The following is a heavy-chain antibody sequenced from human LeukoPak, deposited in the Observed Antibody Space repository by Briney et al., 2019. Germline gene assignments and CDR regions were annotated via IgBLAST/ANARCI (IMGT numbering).Heavy chain of an antibody. CDR2: MNPNRGKT. J-gene: IGHJ5*02. Sequence: ASVKVSCKASGYTFTSYDINWVRQANGQGVEGMGWMNPNRGKTGYPQKFQGRVTMTRNTPIRTAYMELSSLRSEDTAVYYCARRHPDCSGGSCYWFDPWGQGTLVTVSS. CDR1: GYTFTSYD. CDR3: ARRHPDCSGGSCYWFDP. D-gene: IGHD2-15*01. V-gene: IGHV1-8*01.